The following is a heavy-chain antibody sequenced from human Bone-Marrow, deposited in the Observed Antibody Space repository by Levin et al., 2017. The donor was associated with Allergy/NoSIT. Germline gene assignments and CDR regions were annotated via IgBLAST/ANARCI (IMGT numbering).Heavy chain of an antibody. J-gene: IGHJ4*02. CDR1: GFTFSSYA. V-gene: IGHV3-30-3*01. D-gene: IGHD3-22*01. CDR2: ISYDGSNK. Sequence: PGGSLRLSCAASGFTFSSYAMHWVRQAPGKGLEWVAVISYDGSNKYYADSVKGRFTISRDNSKNTLYLQMNSLRAEDTAVYYCAREHPRDSSGYYYGGGFDYWGQGTLVTVSS. CDR3: AREHPRDSSGYYYGGGFDY.